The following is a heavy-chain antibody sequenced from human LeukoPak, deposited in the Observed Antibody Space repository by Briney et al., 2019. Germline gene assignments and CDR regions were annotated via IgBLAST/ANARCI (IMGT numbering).Heavy chain of an antibody. CDR1: GFTFDDYG. V-gene: IGHV3-20*04. Sequence: SGGSLRLSCVASGFTFDDYGMIWVRHAPGKGLEWVSGINWNGGSTGYADFVKGRFTISRDDAKNSLSLQMNSLRAEDTAFYYCAKDLSAMTGDAFDIWGQGTLVTVSS. CDR3: AKDLSAMTGDAFDI. J-gene: IGHJ3*02. CDR2: INWNGGST.